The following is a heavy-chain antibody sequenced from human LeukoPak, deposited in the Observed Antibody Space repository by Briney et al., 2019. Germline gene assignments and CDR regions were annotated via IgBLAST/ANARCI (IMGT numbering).Heavy chain of an antibody. J-gene: IGHJ5*02. V-gene: IGHV1-2*02. D-gene: IGHD3-3*01. CDR2: INPNSGGT. Sequence: ASVKVSCKASGYTFTGYYMHWVRQAPGQGLEWMGWINPNSGGTNYAQKFQGRVTMTRDTSISTAYMELSRLRSDDTAVYYCARHEIGDFWSGYPARYNWFDPWGQGTLVTVSS. CDR1: GYTFTGYY. CDR3: ARHEIGDFWSGYPARYNWFDP.